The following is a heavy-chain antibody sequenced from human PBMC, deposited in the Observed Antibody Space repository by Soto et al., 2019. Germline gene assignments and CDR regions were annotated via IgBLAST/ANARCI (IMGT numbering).Heavy chain of an antibody. V-gene: IGHV3-30-3*01. CDR1: VFTFSSYV. CDR3: AREPARGITYYYYGIDV. CDR2: ISYDGSNK. D-gene: IGHD3-10*01. J-gene: IGHJ6*02. Sequence: PGGSLRLSCEASVFTFSSYVMHWVRQAPGKGLEWVALISYDGSNKYYADSVKGRFTISRDNSKKTLYLQMNSLRTEDTAVYSCAREPARGITYYYYGIDVWGQGTSVTVSS.